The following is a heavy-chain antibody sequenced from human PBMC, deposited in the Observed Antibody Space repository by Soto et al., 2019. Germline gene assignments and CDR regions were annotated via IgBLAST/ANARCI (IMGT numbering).Heavy chain of an antibody. CDR2: IIPIFGTA. V-gene: IGHV1-69*13. Sequence: GASVRVSCNASGGTFSSYAISWVRQAPGQGLEWMGGIIPIFGTANYAQKFQGRVTITADESTSTAYMELSSLRSEDTAVYYCASYYYDSSGYGYYFDYWGQGTLVTVSS. D-gene: IGHD3-22*01. J-gene: IGHJ4*02. CDR3: ASYYYDSSGYGYYFDY. CDR1: GGTFSSYA.